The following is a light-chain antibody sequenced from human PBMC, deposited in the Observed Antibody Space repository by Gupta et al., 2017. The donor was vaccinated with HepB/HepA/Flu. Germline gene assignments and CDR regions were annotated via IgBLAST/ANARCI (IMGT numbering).Light chain of an antibody. J-gene: IGKJ5*01. CDR1: QSVLYSSNSKNY. CDR2: WAS. CDR3: QQYYTFPAT. Sequence: VVTQSPDSLPVSLGERATINCKSSQSVLYSSNSKNYLAWYQQKPGQPPKLLFYWASTRESGVPDRFSGSGSGTEFSLTVSGLQAEDVAIYYCQQYYTFPATFGQGTRLEIK. V-gene: IGKV4-1*01.